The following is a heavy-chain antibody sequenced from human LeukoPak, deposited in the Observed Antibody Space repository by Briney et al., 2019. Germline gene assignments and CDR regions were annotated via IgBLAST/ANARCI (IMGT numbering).Heavy chain of an antibody. D-gene: IGHD3-22*01. CDR2: INAGGST. Sequence: PSETLSLTCAVYGGFFRGHYWTWIRQPPGKGLEWIGEINAGGSTNYNPSLKSRVTMSVDTSKNQFSLKLRSVTAADTAVYYCAREGMILPKPYWFFDLWGRGTLVTVSS. CDR3: AREGMILPKPYWFFDL. V-gene: IGHV4-34*01. J-gene: IGHJ2*01. CDR1: GGFFRGHY.